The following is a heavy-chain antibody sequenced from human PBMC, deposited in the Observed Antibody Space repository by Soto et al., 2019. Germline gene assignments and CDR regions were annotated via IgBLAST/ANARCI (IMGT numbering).Heavy chain of an antibody. V-gene: IGHV1-69*12. Sequence: QVQLVQSGAEVKKPGSSVKVSCKASGGTFSRYAISWVRQAPGQGLEWMGGIIPMFGTANYAQKFQGRVTINAEQSPDNVQVELGKMRTWGTGVYFCGQTLGSAVAGPGRFDLWGRGTLVIVSS. J-gene: IGHJ2*01. CDR2: IIPMFGTA. D-gene: IGHD6-19*01. CDR3: GQTLGSAVAGPGRFDL. CDR1: GGTFSRYA.